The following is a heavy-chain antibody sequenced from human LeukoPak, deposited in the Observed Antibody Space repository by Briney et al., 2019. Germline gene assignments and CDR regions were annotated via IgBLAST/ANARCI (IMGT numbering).Heavy chain of an antibody. CDR1: RFTFSSYS. CDR2: ISSSSSYI. V-gene: IGHV3-21*01. CDR3: ARDLPTHDAFDI. Sequence: GGTLRLSCAASRFTFSSYSMNWVRQAPGKGLEWVSSISSSSSYIYYADSVKGRITISRDNAENSLYLQMNSLRAEDTAVYYCARDLPTHDAFDIWGQGTMVTVSS. J-gene: IGHJ3*02.